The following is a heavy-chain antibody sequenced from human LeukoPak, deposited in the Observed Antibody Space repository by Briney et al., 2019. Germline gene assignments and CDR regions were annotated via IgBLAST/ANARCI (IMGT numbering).Heavy chain of an antibody. CDR1: GFTFSSYT. Sequence: GGSLRLSCAASGFTFSSYTMHWVRQAPGKGLEWLAVISDDGSNKFYADSVKGRLTISRDNYKNTLYVQMNSLRAEDAAVYYCARGPGTSWYFKRLKNYFEYWGQGTLVTVSS. CDR3: ARGPGTSWYFKRLKNYFEY. D-gene: IGHD6-13*01. CDR2: ISDDGSNK. J-gene: IGHJ4*02. V-gene: IGHV3-30*04.